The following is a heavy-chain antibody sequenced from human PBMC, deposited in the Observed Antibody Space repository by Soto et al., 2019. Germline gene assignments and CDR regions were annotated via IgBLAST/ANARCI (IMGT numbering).Heavy chain of an antibody. V-gene: IGHV5-51*01. Sequence: PGESLTSACKVSGYSFATYWIVWVRQMPGKGLECMGIMYTGDSDTMYSPSFQGQVIISADLSSTTTYLQWSSLKSSDTAIYYCARQHGVDQANVWIDPWGQVTMVTASS. J-gene: IGHJ5*02. CDR2: MYTGDSDT. CDR3: ARQHGVDQANVWIDP. CDR1: GYSFATYW.